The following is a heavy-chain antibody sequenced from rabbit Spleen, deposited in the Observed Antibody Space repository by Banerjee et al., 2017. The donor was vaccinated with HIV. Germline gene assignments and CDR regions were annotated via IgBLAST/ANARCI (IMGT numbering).Heavy chain of an antibody. J-gene: IGHJ4*01. CDR3: AREVYNMRNL. D-gene: IGHD3-3*01. CDR1: GIDFSSYW. V-gene: IGHV1S45*01. CDR2: IDAGDVGT. Sequence: QQQLEESGGGLVKPEGSLTLTCKASGIDFSSYWMCWVRQAPGKGLEWIGCIDAGDVGTYYASWAKGRITISKPSITMDLQMTSLTAADTATDVCAREVYNMRNLWGPGTLVTVS.